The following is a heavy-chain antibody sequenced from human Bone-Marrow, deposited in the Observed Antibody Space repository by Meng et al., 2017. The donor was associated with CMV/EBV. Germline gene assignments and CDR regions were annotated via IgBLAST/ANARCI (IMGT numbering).Heavy chain of an antibody. CDR1: GGTFSSYT. J-gene: IGHJ6*02. V-gene: IGHV1-18*01. CDR2: ISAYNGNT. CDR3: ARVKTYYDFWSGYYAPGYYYYYGMDV. Sequence: ASVKVSCKASGGTFSSYTISWVRQAPGQGLEWMGWISAYNGNTNYAQKLQGRVTMTTDTSTSTAYMELRSLRSDDTAVYYCARVKTYYDFWSGYYAPGYYYYYGMDVWGQGTMVTVSS. D-gene: IGHD3-3*01.